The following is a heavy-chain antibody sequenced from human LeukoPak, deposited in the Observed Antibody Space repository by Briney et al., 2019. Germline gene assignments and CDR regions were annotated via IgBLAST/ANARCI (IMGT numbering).Heavy chain of an antibody. CDR1: GFTFSSYA. D-gene: IGHD4-11*01. Sequence: QAGGSLRLSCAASGFTFSSYAMSWVRQAPGKGLEWVSAISGSGGSTYYADSVKDRFTISRDNAKMSLYLQMNSLRVEDTAVYYCATYSTRNARESQSWGQGTLVTVSS. J-gene: IGHJ1*01. V-gene: IGHV3-23*01. CDR3: ATYSTRNARESQS. CDR2: ISGSGGST.